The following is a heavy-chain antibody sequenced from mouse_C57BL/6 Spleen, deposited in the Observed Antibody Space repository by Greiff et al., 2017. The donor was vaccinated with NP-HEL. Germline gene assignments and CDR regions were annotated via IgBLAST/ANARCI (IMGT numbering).Heavy chain of an antibody. D-gene: IGHD1-1*01. CDR2: IDPETGGT. Sequence: LQESGAELVRPGASVTLSCKASGYTFTDYEMHWVKQTPVHGLEWIGAIDPETGGTAYNQKFKGKAILTADKSSSTAYMELRSLTSEDSAVYYCTRGGYFTTVVATDYFDYWGQGTTLTVSS. J-gene: IGHJ2*01. V-gene: IGHV1-15*01. CDR1: GYTFTDYE. CDR3: TRGGYFTTVVATDYFDY.